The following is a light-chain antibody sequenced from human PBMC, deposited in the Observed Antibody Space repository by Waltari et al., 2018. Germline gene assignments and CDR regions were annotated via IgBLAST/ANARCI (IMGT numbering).Light chain of an antibody. V-gene: IGKV1-33*01. CDR2: DAS. Sequence: DIQMTQSPSSLSASVGDRVPITCQASQDIRSSLKWDQQKPGRAPKLRIYDASNLETGVPSRFSGSGSGTDFTVTINSLQPEDIATYYCQQYENLPFTFGPGTKVDIK. CDR3: QQYENLPFT. CDR1: QDIRSS. J-gene: IGKJ3*01.